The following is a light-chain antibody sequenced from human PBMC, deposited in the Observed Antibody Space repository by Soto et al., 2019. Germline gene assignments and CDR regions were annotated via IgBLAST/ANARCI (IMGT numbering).Light chain of an antibody. J-gene: IGKJ4*01. V-gene: IGKV1-9*01. Sequence: IQLTQSPSSLSASVGDRVTFTCRVSEGIRDSLAWNQQKPWKDPKLMIYGGFTLQSGGPSRFSGSRTGTDVTLPISSLQPQDLATHYCQQLSRYPLTFGGETNVQIK. CDR3: QQLSRYPLT. CDR2: GGF. CDR1: EGIRDS.